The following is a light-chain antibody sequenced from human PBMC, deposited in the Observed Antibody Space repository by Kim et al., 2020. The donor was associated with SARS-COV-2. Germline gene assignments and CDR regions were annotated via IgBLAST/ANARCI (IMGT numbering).Light chain of an antibody. CDR1: SSDVGGYNY. V-gene: IGLV2-14*03. J-gene: IGLJ1*01. Sequence: QSALTQPASVSGSPGQSITISCTGTSSDVGGYNYDSWYQQHPGKAPKLMIYDVSNRPSGVSNRFSGSKSGNTASLTISGLQAEDEADYYCSSYTSSSPYVFGTGNKVTVL. CDR2: DVS. CDR3: SSYTSSSPYV.